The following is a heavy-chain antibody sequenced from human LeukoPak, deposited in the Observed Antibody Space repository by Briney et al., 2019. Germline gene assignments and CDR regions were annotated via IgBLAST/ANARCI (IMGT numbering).Heavy chain of an antibody. Sequence: ASETLSLTCTVTGGCISSSSYYWGWIRQPPGKGLEWIVSIYYSGTTYYNPSLESRVTISEDTSKNQFSLMLRSVTAVDTAVYFCARQASDYFYYYMDVWGKGTTVTVSS. CDR1: GGCISSSSYY. CDR2: IYYSGTT. V-gene: IGHV4-39*01. J-gene: IGHJ6*03. CDR3: ARQASDYFYYYMDV.